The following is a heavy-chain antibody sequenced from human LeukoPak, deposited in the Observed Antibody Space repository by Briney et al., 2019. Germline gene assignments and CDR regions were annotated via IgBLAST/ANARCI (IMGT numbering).Heavy chain of an antibody. Sequence: GGSLRLSCAASGFTLSAHCMHWVRQAPGKGLEWLAVIWYDGNTKYYSDSVKGRFTISRDSSKNTLYLEMNSLRAEDTAVYYCARDEVITFRLFDHWGQGTLVTVSS. J-gene: IGHJ4*02. D-gene: IGHD1-14*01. CDR2: IWYDGNTK. V-gene: IGHV3-33*01. CDR3: ARDEVITFRLFDH. CDR1: GFTLSAHC.